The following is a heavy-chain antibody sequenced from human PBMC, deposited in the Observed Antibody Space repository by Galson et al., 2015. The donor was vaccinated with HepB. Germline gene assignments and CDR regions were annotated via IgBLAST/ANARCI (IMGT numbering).Heavy chain of an antibody. V-gene: IGHV3-7*03. J-gene: IGHJ4*02. CDR2: IKTDGSER. CDR1: AFSFRTYW. CDR3: VRVNSYDGSAYRVFDF. Sequence: SLRVSCAASAFSFRTYWMAWVRQAPGQGLEWVASIKTDGSERNYVDSVRGRFTISRDNARSLLYLYMNSVRVDDTAVYYCVRVNSYDGSAYRVFDFWGQGAPVTVSS. D-gene: IGHD3-22*01.